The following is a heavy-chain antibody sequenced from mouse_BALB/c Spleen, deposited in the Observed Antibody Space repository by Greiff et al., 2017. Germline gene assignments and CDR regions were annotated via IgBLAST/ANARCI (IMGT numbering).Heavy chain of an antibody. CDR2: IYPGSGST. V-gene: IGHV1S22*01. CDR3: TRGDNYGSSYWYFDV. J-gene: IGHJ1*01. Sequence: LQQPGSELVRPGASVKLSCKASGYTFTSYWMHWVKQRPGQGLEWIGNIYPGSGSTNYDETFKSKATLTVDTSSSTAYMQLSSLTSEDSAVYYCTRGDNYGSSYWYFDVWGAGTTVTVSS. CDR1: GYTFTSYW. D-gene: IGHD1-1*01.